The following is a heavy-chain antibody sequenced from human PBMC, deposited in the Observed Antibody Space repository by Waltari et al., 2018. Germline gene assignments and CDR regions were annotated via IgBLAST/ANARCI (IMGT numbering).Heavy chain of an antibody. CDR1: GFTFSSYA. CDR3: AKSMGARLNTAMVFFDY. J-gene: IGHJ4*02. V-gene: IGHV3-23*01. CDR2: ISGSGGRT. Sequence: EVQLLESGGGLVQPGGSLRLSCAASGFTFSSYAMSWVRQAPGKGRGWVSAISGSGGRTYYADSVKGRFTISRDNSKNTLYLQMNSLRAEDTAVYYCAKSMGARLNTAMVFFDYWGQGTLVTVSS. D-gene: IGHD5-18*01.